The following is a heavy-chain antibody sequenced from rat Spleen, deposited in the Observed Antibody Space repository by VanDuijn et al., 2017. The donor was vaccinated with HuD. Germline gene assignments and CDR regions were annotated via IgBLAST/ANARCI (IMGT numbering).Heavy chain of an antibody. V-gene: IGHV5-31*01. D-gene: IGHD1-11*01. J-gene: IGHJ2*01. Sequence: EVQLVESGGGLVQPGRSLKLSCVASGFTFNNYWMTWVRQAPGKGLEWVASITNTGGSTYYPDSVKGRFTISRDNAKSTLYLQMNSLRSEDTATYYCTSPRTTEGIVDYFDYWGQGVMVTVSS. CDR3: TSPRTTEGIVDYFDY. CDR2: ITNTGGST. CDR1: GFTFNNYW.